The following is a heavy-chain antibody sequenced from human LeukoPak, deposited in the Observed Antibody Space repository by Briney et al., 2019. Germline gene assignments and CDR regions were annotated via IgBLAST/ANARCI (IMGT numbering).Heavy chain of an antibody. CDR3: ARENSGGSAFDY. V-gene: IGHV3-7*01. D-gene: IGHD3-16*01. CDR2: IKQDGSEK. Sequence: GGSLRLSCAASEFTFSIYWMSWVRQAPGKGLEWVANIKQDGSEKYYVDPVKGRFTISRDNAKNSLYLQMNSLRAEDTAVNYCARENSGGSAFDYCGQGTLVTVSS. J-gene: IGHJ4*02. CDR1: EFTFSIYW.